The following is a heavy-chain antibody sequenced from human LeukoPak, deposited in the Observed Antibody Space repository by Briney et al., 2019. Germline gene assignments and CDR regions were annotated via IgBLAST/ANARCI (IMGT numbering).Heavy chain of an antibody. CDR3: ARERVVEVVVVPAEFWFDP. V-gene: IGHV3-30-3*01. CDR1: GFTFSSYA. D-gene: IGHD2-2*01. CDR2: ISYDGSNK. Sequence: PGRSLRLSCAASGFTFSSYAMHWVRQAPGKGLEWEAVISYDGSNKYYADSVKGRFTISRDNSKNTLYLQMNSLRAEDTAVYYCARERVVEVVVVPAEFWFDPWGQGTLVTVSS. J-gene: IGHJ5*02.